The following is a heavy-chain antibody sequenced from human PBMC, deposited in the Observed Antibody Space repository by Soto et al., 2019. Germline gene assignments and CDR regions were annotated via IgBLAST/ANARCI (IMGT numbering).Heavy chain of an antibody. CDR2: ISYDGSHK. Sequence: QVQLEESGGDVVQPGRSLRLSCAASGFTFSNYGMHWVRQAPGKGLEWVALISYDGSHKFYGDSVKGRFTISRDNSKNTQSLQMNSLRAEDAAVYYCVKGYILGGSGYHFDYWGQGTLVTVSS. D-gene: IGHD1-26*01. CDR3: VKGYILGGSGYHFDY. V-gene: IGHV3-30*18. CDR1: GFTFSNYG. J-gene: IGHJ4*02.